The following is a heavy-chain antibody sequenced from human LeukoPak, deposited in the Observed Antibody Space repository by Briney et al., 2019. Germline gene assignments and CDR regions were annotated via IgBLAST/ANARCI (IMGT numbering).Heavy chain of an antibody. CDR3: AKQEGSGWYRAYYYYGMDV. Sequence: GGSLRLSCADSGFTFSSYAMRWVRQAPGKGLEWVSAISVSGGSTYYADSVKGRFTIPRDNSKNTLYLQMNSLRAEDTAVYYCAKQEGSGWYRAYYYYGMDVWGQGTTVTVSS. CDR1: GFTFSSYA. D-gene: IGHD6-19*01. CDR2: ISVSGGST. J-gene: IGHJ6*02. V-gene: IGHV3-23*01.